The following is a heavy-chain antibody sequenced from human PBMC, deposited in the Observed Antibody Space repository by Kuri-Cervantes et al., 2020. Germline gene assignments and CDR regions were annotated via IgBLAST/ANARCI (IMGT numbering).Heavy chain of an antibody. CDR2: LYSSGDT. D-gene: IGHD3-22*01. CDR3: AKERYPYYYDSSGYYYFDY. J-gene: IGHJ4*02. Sequence: GESLEISCAASGFNVSNSYMSWVRQAPGKGLEWVSVLYSSGDTRYTDSVNGRFTVSRDTSKNTLYLQMNSLRAEDTAVYYCAKERYPYYYDSSGYYYFDYWGQGTLVTVSS. V-gene: IGHV3-66*03. CDR1: GFNVSNSY.